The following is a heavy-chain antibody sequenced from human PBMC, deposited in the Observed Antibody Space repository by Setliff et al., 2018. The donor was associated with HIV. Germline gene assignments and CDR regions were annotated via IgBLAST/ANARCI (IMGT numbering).Heavy chain of an antibody. V-gene: IGHV4-34*01. J-gene: IGHJ3*02. Sequence: LSLTCTVYGESFSGYYWTWIRQSPGKGLEWIGTIYHSGITYYNASLKSRVSISVDTSKNQFSVKLNSVTAADTAVYYCARSISLLRGPLGDVFDIWGQGTMVTVSS. CDR1: GESFSGYY. D-gene: IGHD3-10*01. CDR2: IYHSGIT. CDR3: ARSISLLRGPLGDVFDI.